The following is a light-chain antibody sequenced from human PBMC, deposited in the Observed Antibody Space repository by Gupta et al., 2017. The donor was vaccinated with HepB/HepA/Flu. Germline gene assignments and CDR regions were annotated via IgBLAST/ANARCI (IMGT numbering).Light chain of an antibody. CDR1: QRIRSY. CDR2: AAS. Sequence: DIQMSQSPSCLSASVGDRVTITCRVSQRIRSYLNWYQQKPGKAPKLLLYAASSLQSGVPSRFSGSGSGTDFTLTIRSLQPEDFATYYCQQSYGRPRSFGQGTKLEIK. J-gene: IGKJ2*04. CDR3: QQSYGRPRS. V-gene: IGKV1-39*01.